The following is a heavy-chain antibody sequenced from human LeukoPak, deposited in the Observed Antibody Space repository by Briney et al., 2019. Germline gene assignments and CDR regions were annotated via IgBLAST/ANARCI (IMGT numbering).Heavy chain of an antibody. V-gene: IGHV3-7*02. Sequence: GGSLRLSCAASGFTFRTYWMTGVRQAPGKGLEWVANIKEDGSETYYVDSVKGRFTISRDNAKNSLSLQMNSLRAEDTAVYYCATKGAADLGFDPWGQGILVTVSS. CDR2: IKEDGSET. CDR3: ATKGAADLGFDP. CDR1: GFTFRTYW. J-gene: IGHJ5*02. D-gene: IGHD6-13*01.